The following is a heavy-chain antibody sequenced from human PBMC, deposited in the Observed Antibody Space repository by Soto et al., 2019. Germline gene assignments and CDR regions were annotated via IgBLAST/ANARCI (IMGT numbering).Heavy chain of an antibody. Sequence: SETLSLTCTVSGGSISLGVYYWSWIRQHPGTGLEWIGHISYSGSTYYNTSLKSRVTISVDTSKNQFSLKLSSVTAADTAVYYCARFIYYGSGSYYFDYWGQGTLVTVSS. CDR1: GGSISLGVYY. CDR3: ARFIYYGSGSYYFDY. J-gene: IGHJ4*02. V-gene: IGHV4-31*03. D-gene: IGHD3-10*01. CDR2: ISYSGST.